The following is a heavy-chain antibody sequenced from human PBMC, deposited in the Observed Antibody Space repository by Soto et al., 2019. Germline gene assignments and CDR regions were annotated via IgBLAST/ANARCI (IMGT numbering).Heavy chain of an antibody. Sequence: GGSLRLSCAASGFTFSNYAMTWVRQAPGKGLEWVSGISGSGASTFYADSVKGRFTTSRDTSRNTLYLQMNSLRAEDKAVYYCAKGAHSSSSRGVDVWGKGTTVTVSS. CDR2: ISGSGAST. CDR3: AKGAHSSSSRGVDV. D-gene: IGHD6-6*01. CDR1: GFTFSNYA. J-gene: IGHJ6*04. V-gene: IGHV3-23*01.